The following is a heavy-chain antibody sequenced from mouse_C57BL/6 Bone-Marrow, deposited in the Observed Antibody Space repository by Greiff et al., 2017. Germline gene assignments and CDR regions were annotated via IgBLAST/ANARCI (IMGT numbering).Heavy chain of an antibody. D-gene: IGHD2-4*01. CDR2: IDPSDSYT. V-gene: IGHV1-69*01. CDR3: ARDYDDYFDY. J-gene: IGHJ2*01. Sequence: QVQLQQPGAELVMPGASVKLSCKASGYTFTSYWMHWVKQRPGQGLEWIGEIDPSDSYTNYNQKFKGKSTLTVDKSSSTAYMQLSSLTSEDSAVYYCARDYDDYFDYWGQGTTLTVSA. CDR1: GYTFTSYW.